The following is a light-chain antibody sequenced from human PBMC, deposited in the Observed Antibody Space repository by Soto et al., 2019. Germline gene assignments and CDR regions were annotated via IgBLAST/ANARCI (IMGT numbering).Light chain of an antibody. Sequence: EIVMTQSPATLSVFPGERATLSCRASQSVSSNLAWYQQKPGQAPSLLIYGAYTRATGILAKFSGSGSGTEFTLSMSSLQSEDFSVYYCQQYNKWHWTFGQGTKVKIK. CDR2: GAY. V-gene: IGKV3-15*01. CDR1: QSVSSN. J-gene: IGKJ1*01. CDR3: QQYNKWHWT.